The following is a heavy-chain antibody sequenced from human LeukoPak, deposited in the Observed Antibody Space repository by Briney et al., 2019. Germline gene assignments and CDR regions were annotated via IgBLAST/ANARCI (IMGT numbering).Heavy chain of an antibody. CDR2: INPNTGGT. CDR3: ARERESGRSDAFDL. D-gene: IGHD3-10*01. V-gene: IGHV1-2*02. J-gene: IGHJ3*01. Sequence: GASVKVSCKTSGYIFTGYYIHWVRQAPGQGLEWMGWINPNTGGTNYAQDFQGRVTMTRDTYVTTAYMELRSLRSDDTAVYSCARERESGRSDAFDLWGQGTMVTVSS. CDR1: GYIFTGYY.